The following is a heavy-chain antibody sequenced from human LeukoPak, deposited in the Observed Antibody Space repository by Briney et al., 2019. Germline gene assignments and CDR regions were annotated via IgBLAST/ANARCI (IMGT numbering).Heavy chain of an antibody. J-gene: IGHJ4*02. CDR2: IYPGDSNT. V-gene: IGHV5-51*01. CDR1: GSTINNYW. CDR3: ARHCDVKESNGWYIDY. D-gene: IGHD6-19*01. Sequence: GESLRISCKTSGSTINNYWIGCVRQMPGKGLEWMGIIYPGDSNTRYSPSFQGPVTISVDKFITTAYLQWSSLKASDTAIYYCARHCDVKESNGWYIDYWGQGTLVTVSS.